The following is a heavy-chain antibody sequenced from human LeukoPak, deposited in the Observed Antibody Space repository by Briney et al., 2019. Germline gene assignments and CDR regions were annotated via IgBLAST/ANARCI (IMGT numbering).Heavy chain of an antibody. CDR2: INSDGSST. CDR3: ARELIIVGARPYDY. J-gene: IGHJ4*02. CDR1: GFTFSSYW. Sequence: GGSLRLSCAASGFTFSSYWMHWVRHAPGKGLVWVSRINSDGSSTSYADPVKGRFTISRDNAKNTLYLQMNSLRAEDTAVYYCARELIIVGARPYDYWGQGTLVTVSS. D-gene: IGHD1-26*01. V-gene: IGHV3-74*01.